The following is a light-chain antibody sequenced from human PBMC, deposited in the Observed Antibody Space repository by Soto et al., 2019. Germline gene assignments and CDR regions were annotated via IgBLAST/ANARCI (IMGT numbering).Light chain of an antibody. CDR2: DAS. CDR3: QQYENLPLT. J-gene: IGKJ4*01. Sequence: DIQMTQSPSSLSASVGDRVTITCQASRDISKYLNWYQQKPGKAPKLLIYDASNLETGVPSRFSGSGSGTDFTFTIRSLQPEDFATYYCQQYENLPLTFGGVTKVEIK. V-gene: IGKV1-33*01. CDR1: RDISKY.